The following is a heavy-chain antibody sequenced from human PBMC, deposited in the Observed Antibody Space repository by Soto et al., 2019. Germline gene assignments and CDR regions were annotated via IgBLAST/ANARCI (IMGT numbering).Heavy chain of an antibody. CDR1: GFTFSSYA. J-gene: IGHJ4*02. V-gene: IGHV3-23*01. CDR3: AKRHLPYDSSGYSFDY. CDR2: ISGSGGST. D-gene: IGHD3-22*01. Sequence: GGSLRLSCAASGFTFSSYAMSWVRQAPGKGLEWVSAISGSGGSTYYADSVKGRFTISRDNSKNTLYLQMNSLRAEDTAVYYCAKRHLPYDSSGYSFDYWGQGTLVTVSS.